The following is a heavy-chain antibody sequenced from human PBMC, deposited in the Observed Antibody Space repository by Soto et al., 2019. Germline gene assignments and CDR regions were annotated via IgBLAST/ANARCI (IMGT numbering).Heavy chain of an antibody. CDR1: GYSISSGYY. J-gene: IGHJ6*02. CDR2: IYHRGST. D-gene: IGHD3-10*01. V-gene: IGHV4-38-2*01. CDR3: VRGGDTMVRGVIIFYYYGMDV. Sequence: SETLSLTCAVFGYSISSGYYWGWTRQSPGKGLEWIGSIYHRGSTYYNPSLKSRVTISLDTSKNQFSLRLTSVTAADTAVYYCVRGGDTMVRGVIIFYYYGMDVWGQGTTVTVSS.